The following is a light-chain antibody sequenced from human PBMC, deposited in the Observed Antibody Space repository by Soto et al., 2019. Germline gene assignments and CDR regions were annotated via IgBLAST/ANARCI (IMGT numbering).Light chain of an antibody. CDR3: QQYNNWPRT. J-gene: IGKJ1*01. CDR1: QSVSSR. V-gene: IGKV3D-15*01. CDR2: GAS. Sequence: EIVMTQSPGTLSLSPAERATLSCRASQSVSSRLAWYQQKPGQAPRLLISGASSRATGIPDRFSGRGSGTDFTLTISSVEAEDFGVYYCQQYNNWPRTFGQGTKVDI.